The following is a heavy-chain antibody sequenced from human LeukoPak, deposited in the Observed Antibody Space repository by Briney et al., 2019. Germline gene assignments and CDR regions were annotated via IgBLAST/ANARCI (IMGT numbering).Heavy chain of an antibody. CDR3: ARGGIYGDYAVVKFDY. D-gene: IGHD4-17*01. J-gene: IGHJ4*02. CDR1: GGSFSGYY. Sequence: SETLSLTCAVYGGSFSGYYWSWIRQPPGNGLEWIGEINHSESTNYNPSLKSRVTISVETSKHQFSLKLSSVTAADTAVYYCARGGIYGDYAVVKFDYWGQGTLVTVSS. V-gene: IGHV4-34*01. CDR2: INHSEST.